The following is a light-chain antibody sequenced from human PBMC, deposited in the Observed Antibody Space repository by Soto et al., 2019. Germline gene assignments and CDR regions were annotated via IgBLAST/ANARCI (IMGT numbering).Light chain of an antibody. J-gene: IGLJ1*01. CDR1: SSDVGGYNY. CDR2: DVS. V-gene: IGLV2-11*01. Sequence: QSVLTQPRSVSGSPGQSVTISCTGTSSDVGGYNYVSWYQQHPGKAPKLMIYDVSKRPSGVPDRFSGSKSGNTASLTISGLQADDEADYYCCSYAGSYNYVFRTGTKVTGL. CDR3: CSYAGSYNYV.